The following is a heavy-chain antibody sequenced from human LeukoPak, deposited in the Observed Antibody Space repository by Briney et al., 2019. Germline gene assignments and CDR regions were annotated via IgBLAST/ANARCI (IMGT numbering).Heavy chain of an antibody. D-gene: IGHD1-20*01. V-gene: IGHV4-61*02. J-gene: IGHJ5*02. Sequence: PSETLSLTCTVSGGSISSGNYFWNWIRQPAGKKLEWIGRIYSSGSTNYNPSLQSRVTISADTSKNQFSLKLNSVTAADTAVYYCARHSNWNGGVDWFDPWGQGTQVTVSS. CDR1: GGSISSGNYF. CDR3: ARHSNWNGGVDWFDP. CDR2: IYSSGST.